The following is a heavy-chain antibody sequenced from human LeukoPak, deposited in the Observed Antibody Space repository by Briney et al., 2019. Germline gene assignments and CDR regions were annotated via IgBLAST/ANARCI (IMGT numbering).Heavy chain of an antibody. CDR3: ARIQQGVCFDY. D-gene: IGHD6-13*01. V-gene: IGHV4-30-4*07. CDR2: IYYSGST. Sequence: SETLSLTCAVSGGSISSGGYSWSWIRQPPGKGLEWIGYIYYSGSTYYNPSLKSRVTISVDTSKNQFSLKLSSVTAADTAVYYCARIQQGVCFDYWGQGTLVTVSS. CDR1: GGSISSGGYS. J-gene: IGHJ4*02.